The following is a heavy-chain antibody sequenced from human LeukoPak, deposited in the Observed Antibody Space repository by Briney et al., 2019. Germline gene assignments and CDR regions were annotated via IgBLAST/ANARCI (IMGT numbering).Heavy chain of an antibody. D-gene: IGHD6-13*01. V-gene: IGHV3-23*01. Sequence: GGSLRLSCAASGFSFKDYAMNWVRQAPGKGLEWVSAISGSGGSTYYADSVKGRFTISRDNSKNTLYLQMNSLRAEDTAVYYCAKSLAAAGRDAFDIWGQGTMVTVSS. CDR2: ISGSGGST. CDR3: AKSLAAAGRDAFDI. J-gene: IGHJ3*02. CDR1: GFSFKDYA.